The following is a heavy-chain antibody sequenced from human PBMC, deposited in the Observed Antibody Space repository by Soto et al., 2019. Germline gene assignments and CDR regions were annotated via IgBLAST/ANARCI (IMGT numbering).Heavy chain of an antibody. CDR2: IKSKTDGGTA. Sequence: VQLVESGGGLVKPGGTLRISCAAFGFTFTKAWMNWVRQAPGKGLEGVGRIKSKTDGGTADYAAPVRGRFTISRDHSKNTMYLQMNRLRTEDTAFYYCTTVDISNCEGIALDYWGQGTLVTVSS. D-gene: IGHD4-4*01. CDR1: GFTFTKAW. CDR3: TTVDISNCEGIALDY. V-gene: IGHV3-15*07. J-gene: IGHJ4*02.